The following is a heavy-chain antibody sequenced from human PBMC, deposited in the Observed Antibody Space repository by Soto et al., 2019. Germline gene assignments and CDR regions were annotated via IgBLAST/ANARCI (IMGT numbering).Heavy chain of an antibody. J-gene: IGHJ6*02. CDR2: INASNGNT. Sequence: ASVKVSCKASGYTFTGYYMHWVRQAPGQGLEWMGWINASNGNTNYSQKFQGRVTITRDTSASTAYMELSSLRSEDTAVYYCARENTAMVYYYYGMDVWGQGTTVTVSS. CDR1: GYTFTGYY. D-gene: IGHD5-18*01. V-gene: IGHV1-3*01. CDR3: ARENTAMVYYYYGMDV.